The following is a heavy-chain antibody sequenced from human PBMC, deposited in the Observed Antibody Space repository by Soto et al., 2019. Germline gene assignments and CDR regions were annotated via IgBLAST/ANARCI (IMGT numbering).Heavy chain of an antibody. J-gene: IGHJ6*03. CDR2: INPSGGST. CDR1: GYTFTSYY. Sequence: QVQLVQSGAEVKKPGASVKVSCKASGYTFTSYYMHWVRQAPGQGLEWMGIINPSGGSTSYAQQCQGRVTMTRDTSLSTVDMELSSLRSEDTAGYYCARDNTYDFWSGTFTAPHYYYMDVWGKGTTVTVSS. CDR3: ARDNTYDFWSGTFTAPHYYYMDV. V-gene: IGHV1-46*03. D-gene: IGHD3-3*01.